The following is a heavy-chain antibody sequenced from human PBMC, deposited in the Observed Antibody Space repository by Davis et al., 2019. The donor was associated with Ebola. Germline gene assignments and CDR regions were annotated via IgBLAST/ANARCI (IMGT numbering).Heavy chain of an antibody. Sequence: AASVKVSCKASGYTFTSYAMHWVRQAPGQRLEWMGWINAGNGNTKYSQKFQGRVTITRDTSASTAYMELSSLRSEDTAVYYCARVEIVLLWFGASYGMDVWGQGTTVTVSS. CDR1: GYTFTSYA. V-gene: IGHV1-3*01. CDR3: ARVEIVLLWFGASYGMDV. J-gene: IGHJ6*02. D-gene: IGHD3-10*01. CDR2: INAGNGNT.